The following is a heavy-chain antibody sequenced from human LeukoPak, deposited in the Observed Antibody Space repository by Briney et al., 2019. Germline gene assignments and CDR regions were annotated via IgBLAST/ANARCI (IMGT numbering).Heavy chain of an antibody. CDR1: GYTFTGYY. D-gene: IGHD1-26*01. CDR2: INPNSGGT. Sequence: ASVKVSCKASGYTFTGYYMHWVRQAPGQGLEWMGWINPNSGGTNYAQKFQGRVTMTRDTSISTAYMELSRLRSDDTAVYYCARVPIVGYYFDYWGQGTLVTVPS. CDR3: ARVPIVGYYFDY. V-gene: IGHV1-2*02. J-gene: IGHJ4*02.